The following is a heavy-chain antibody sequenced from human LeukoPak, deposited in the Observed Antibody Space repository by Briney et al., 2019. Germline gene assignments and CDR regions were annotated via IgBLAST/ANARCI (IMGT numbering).Heavy chain of an antibody. CDR1: GFTFSSYG. CDR3: ATILLSKKRYYDFWTSAFDF. CDR2: ISYDGSNK. Sequence: GGSLRLSCAASGFTFSSYGMHWVRQAPGKGLEWVAVISYDGSNKYYADSVKGRFTISRDNSKNTLYLQMNSLRSEDTAVYYCATILLSKKRYYDFWTSAFDFWGQGTLVTVSS. D-gene: IGHD3-3*01. J-gene: IGHJ3*01. V-gene: IGHV3-30*03.